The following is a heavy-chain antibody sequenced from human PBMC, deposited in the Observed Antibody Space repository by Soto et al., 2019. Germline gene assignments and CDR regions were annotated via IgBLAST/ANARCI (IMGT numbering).Heavy chain of an antibody. CDR1: GFTFSGYG. CDR2: ISYDETAT. J-gene: IGHJ4*02. Sequence: QVQLVESGGGVVQPGTSLRLYCAASGFTFSGYGVHWVRQAPGKGLELVATISYDETATYYSDSVKGRFTISRDNSKNTLFLQMNSLRTEDTAMYYCAKGSEWLVTYNFDYWGQGTLVTVSS. V-gene: IGHV3-30*18. D-gene: IGHD6-19*01. CDR3: AKGSEWLVTYNFDY.